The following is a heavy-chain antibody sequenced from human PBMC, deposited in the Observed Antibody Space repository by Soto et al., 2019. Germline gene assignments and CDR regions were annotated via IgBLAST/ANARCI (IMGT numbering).Heavy chain of an antibody. Sequence: SETLSLTCTVSGGSISSGGYYWSWIRQHPGKGLEWIGYIYYSGSTYYNPSLKSRVTISVDTSKNQFSLKLSSVTAEDTAVYYCAKPPGTYSGSYWPPDYWGQGTLVTVSS. V-gene: IGHV4-31*03. CDR1: GGSISSGGYY. CDR3: AKPPGTYSGSYWPPDY. J-gene: IGHJ4*02. CDR2: IYYSGST. D-gene: IGHD1-26*01.